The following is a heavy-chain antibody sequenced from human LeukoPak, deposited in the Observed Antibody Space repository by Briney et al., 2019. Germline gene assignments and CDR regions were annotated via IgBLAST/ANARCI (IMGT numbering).Heavy chain of an antibody. V-gene: IGHV1-2*04. CDR2: INPNSGGT. J-gene: IGHJ4*02. Sequence: ASVKVSCKASGYTFTSYDINWVRQATGQGLEWMGWINPNSGGTNYAQKFQGWVTMTRDTSISTAYMELSRLRSDDTAVYYCARDLGFGELSFDYWGQGTLVTVSS. CDR3: ARDLGFGELSFDY. CDR1: GYTFTSYD. D-gene: IGHD3-10*01.